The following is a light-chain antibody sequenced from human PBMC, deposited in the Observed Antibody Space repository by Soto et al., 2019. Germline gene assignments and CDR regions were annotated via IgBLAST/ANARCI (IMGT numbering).Light chain of an antibody. V-gene: IGLV2-8*01. CDR2: EVN. J-gene: IGLJ1*01. CDR3: SSYAGSSNV. Sequence: QSALTQPPSASGFPGQSVAISCTGTSXDVGGYNYVSWYQQHPGKAPKLMIYEVNKRPSGVPDRFSGSKSGNTASLTVSGLQAEDEADYYCSSYAGSSNVFGTGTKITVL. CDR1: SXDVGGYNY.